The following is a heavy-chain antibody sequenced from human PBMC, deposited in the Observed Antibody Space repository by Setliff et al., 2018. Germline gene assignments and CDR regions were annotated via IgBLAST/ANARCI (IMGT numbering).Heavy chain of an antibody. V-gene: IGHV4-38-2*02. CDR3: ARGRRTTVTH. CDR2: IKDSGST. CDR1: GYSISSGCY. Sequence: SETLSLTCTVSGYSISSGCYWSWIRQPPGKGLEWIGEIKDSGSTNYNPSLKSRVTISVDTSKNQFSLKLTSVTAADTAVYYCARGRRTTVTHWGQGTLVTVSS. J-gene: IGHJ4*02. D-gene: IGHD4-17*01.